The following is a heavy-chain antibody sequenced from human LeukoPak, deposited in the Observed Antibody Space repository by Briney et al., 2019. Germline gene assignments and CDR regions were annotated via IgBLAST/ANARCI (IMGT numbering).Heavy chain of an antibody. CDR2: INPNSGGT. J-gene: IGHJ3*02. CDR1: GYTFSSYG. D-gene: IGHD3-22*01. Sequence: ASVKVSCKASGYTFSSYGVSWVRQAPGQGLEWMGWINPNSGGTNYAQKFQGRVTMTRNTSISTAYMELSSLRSEDTAVYYCARGREYYDSTAFDIWGQGTMVTVSS. CDR3: ARGREYYDSTAFDI. V-gene: IGHV1-8*02.